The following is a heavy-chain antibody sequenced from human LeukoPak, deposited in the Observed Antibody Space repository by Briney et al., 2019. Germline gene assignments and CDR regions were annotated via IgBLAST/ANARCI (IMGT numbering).Heavy chain of an antibody. CDR2: IYHSGST. D-gene: IGHD5-18*01. CDR3: ARGRPGIQLWLPEFDY. CDR1: GGSISSGGYS. V-gene: IGHV4-30-2*01. J-gene: IGHJ4*02. Sequence: SQTLSLTCAVSGGSISSGGYSWSWIRQPPGKGLEWIGYIYHSGSTYYNPSLKSRVTISVDRSKNQFSLKLSSVTAADTAVYYCARGRPGIQLWLPEFDYWGQGTLATVSS.